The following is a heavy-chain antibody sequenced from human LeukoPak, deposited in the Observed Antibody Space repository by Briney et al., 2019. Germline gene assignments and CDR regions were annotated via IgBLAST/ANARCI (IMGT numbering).Heavy chain of an antibody. D-gene: IGHD1-26*01. V-gene: IGHV1-2*02. Sequence: GASVKVSCKASGYTFTGYYMHWVRQAPGQGLEWMGWINPNSGGTNYAQKFQGRVTMTRDTSISTAYMELSRLRSDDTAVYYCASIGGLVGATTGLFYWGQGTLVTVSS. CDR2: INPNSGGT. J-gene: IGHJ4*02. CDR1: GYTFTGYY. CDR3: ASIGGLVGATTGLFY.